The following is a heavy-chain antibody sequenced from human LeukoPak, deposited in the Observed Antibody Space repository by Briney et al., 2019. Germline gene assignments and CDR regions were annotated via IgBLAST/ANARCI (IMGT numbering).Heavy chain of an antibody. D-gene: IGHD6-6*01. CDR3: ARVHAEEQSSIAAPFPADY. J-gene: IGHJ4*02. CDR2: ISWNSGSI. V-gene: IGHV3-9*01. CDR1: GFTFDDYA. Sequence: PGRSLRLSCAASGFTFDDYAMHWVRQAPGKGLEWVSGISWNSGSIGYADSVKGRFTISRDNAKNSLYLQMNSLRAEDAAVYYCARVHAEEQSSIAAPFPADYWGQGTLVTVSS.